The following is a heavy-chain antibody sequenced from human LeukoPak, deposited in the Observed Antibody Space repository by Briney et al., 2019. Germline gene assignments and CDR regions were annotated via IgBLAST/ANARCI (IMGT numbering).Heavy chain of an antibody. CDR2: IIPIFGTA. CDR3: EGKLRFLENGMDV. J-gene: IGHJ6*02. D-gene: IGHD3-3*01. CDR1: GGTFSSYA. Sequence: ASVKVSCKASGGTFSSYAISWVRQAPGQGLEWMGGIIPIFGTANYAQKFQGRVTITADESTSTAYMELSSLRSEDTAVYYCEGKLRFLENGMDVWGQGTTVTVSS. V-gene: IGHV1-69*13.